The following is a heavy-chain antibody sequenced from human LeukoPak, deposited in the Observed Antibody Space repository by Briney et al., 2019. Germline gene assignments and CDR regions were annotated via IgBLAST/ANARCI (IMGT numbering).Heavy chain of an antibody. CDR3: ARRVVVVDTDSYYVMDV. CDR2: ITGSSNYI. D-gene: IGHD2-15*01. CDR1: GFSCCNYR. V-gene: IGHV3-21*01. J-gene: IGHJ6*02. Sequence: TGVSLRLYCAASGFSCCNYRMNWDRQAPGLGLEWVSFITGSSNYIYYGDSGKGPFTISRYNAKNSLYLQMNSLRAEDTAVYYCARRVVVVDTDSYYVMDVWGQGTKVTVSS.